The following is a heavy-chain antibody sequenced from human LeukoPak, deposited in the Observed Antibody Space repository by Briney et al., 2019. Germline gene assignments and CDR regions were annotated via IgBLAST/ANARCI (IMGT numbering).Heavy chain of an antibody. CDR3: ARVRHYYFGYGYFDS. J-gene: IGHJ4*02. V-gene: IGHV4-34*01. D-gene: IGHD3-10*01. CDR1: GGSFSGYY. CDR2: INQSGTT. Sequence: PSETLSLTCVVYGGSFSGYYWSWIRQPPGKGLEWIGEINQSGTTNYYASLKNRVSISVDTSKKQFSLTLAPMTARDTAVYYCARVRHYYFGYGYFDSWGQGTLVTVSS.